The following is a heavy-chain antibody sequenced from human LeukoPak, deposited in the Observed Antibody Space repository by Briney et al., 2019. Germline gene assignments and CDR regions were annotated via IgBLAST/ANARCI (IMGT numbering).Heavy chain of an antibody. J-gene: IGHJ4*02. D-gene: IGHD2-21*02. CDR1: GYTFTSYA. Sequence: ASVKVSCKASGYTFTSYAMHWVRQAPGQRLEWMGWINAGNGNTKYSQKFQGRVTITRDTSASTAYMELSSLRSEDTAVYYCARGAHIVVVTAIPPVDYWGQGTLVTVSS. CDR3: ARGAHIVVVTAIPPVDY. CDR2: INAGNGNT. V-gene: IGHV1-3*01.